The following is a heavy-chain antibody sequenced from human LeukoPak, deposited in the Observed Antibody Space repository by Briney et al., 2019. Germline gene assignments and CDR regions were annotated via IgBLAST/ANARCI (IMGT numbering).Heavy chain of an antibody. J-gene: IGHJ4*02. Sequence: GASVKVSCKASGYTFTSYGISWVRQAPGQELEWMGWISADNGNTQYAQKFQGRVTMTTDTSTSTAYMELRSLTSDDTAVYYCARDWNDSDRAYYFDNWGQGTLVTVSS. V-gene: IGHV1-18*01. CDR2: ISADNGNT. D-gene: IGHD1-1*01. CDR3: ARDWNDSDRAYYFDN. CDR1: GYTFTSYG.